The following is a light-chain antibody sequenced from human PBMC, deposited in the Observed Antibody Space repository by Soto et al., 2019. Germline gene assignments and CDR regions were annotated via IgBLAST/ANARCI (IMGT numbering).Light chain of an antibody. CDR1: QSVSSSY. Sequence: EIVLTQSPGTLSLSPGERATLSCRASQSVSSSYLAWYQQKPGQAPRLLIYGASIRAPGIPDRFSGSGSGTDFTLTIRRLEPEDFAVYYCQEEGSSPLTFGGGTKVEIK. J-gene: IGKJ4*01. CDR3: QEEGSSPLT. V-gene: IGKV3-20*01. CDR2: GAS.